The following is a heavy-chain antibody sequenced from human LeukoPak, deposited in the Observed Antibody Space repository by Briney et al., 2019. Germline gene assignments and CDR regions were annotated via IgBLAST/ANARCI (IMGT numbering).Heavy chain of an antibody. CDR3: ARRLLHCSGGSCYDY. J-gene: IGHJ4*02. Sequence: ASVKVSCKASGYTFTSYGISWVRQAPGQGLEWMGWISAYNGNTNYAQKLQGRVTMTTDTSTSTAYMELRSLRSDDTAVYYCARRLLHCSGGSCYDYWGQGTLVTVSS. CDR1: GYTFTSYG. V-gene: IGHV1-18*01. D-gene: IGHD2-15*01. CDR2: ISAYNGNT.